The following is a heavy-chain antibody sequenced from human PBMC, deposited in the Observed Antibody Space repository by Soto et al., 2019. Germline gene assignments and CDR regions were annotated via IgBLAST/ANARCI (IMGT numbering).Heavy chain of an antibody. CDR2: ISGSGDNT. D-gene: IGHD2-15*01. V-gene: IGHV3-23*01. Sequence: GGSLRLSCAASGFTFSICAMNWVRQAPGKGLEWVSTISGSGDNTYYADSVKGRFTISRDSSKNTQYLQINSLRAEDTAVYYCAKDRGSGYYYYYGLDVWGQGTTVTVSS. J-gene: IGHJ6*02. CDR3: AKDRGSGYYYYYGLDV. CDR1: GFTFSICA.